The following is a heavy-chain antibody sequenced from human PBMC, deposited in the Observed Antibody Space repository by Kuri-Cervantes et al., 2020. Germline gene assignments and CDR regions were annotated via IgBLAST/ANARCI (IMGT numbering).Heavy chain of an antibody. Sequence: GGSLRLSCAASGFTFSSYAMSWVRQAPGKGLEWVSGISNIGESTYYADSVKGWFTISRDNSKNTLFLQMNSLRAEDTAVYYCAKDRGYSSSWYYFNYWSQGTLVTVSS. CDR1: GFTFSSYA. CDR2: ISNIGEST. J-gene: IGHJ4*02. V-gene: IGHV3-23*01. D-gene: IGHD6-13*01. CDR3: AKDRGYSSSWYYFNY.